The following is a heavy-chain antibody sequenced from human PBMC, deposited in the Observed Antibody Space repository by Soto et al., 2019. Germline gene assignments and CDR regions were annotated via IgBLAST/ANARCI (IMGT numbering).Heavy chain of an antibody. Sequence: ASVKVSCKASGYTFSNYPMHWVRKAPGQRLEWMGWINTGNGDTKYSQKFQGRVTITRDTSAITAYMELSSLRSEDTAVYYCVRDWTHYDSNGPGDYWGQGTLVTVSS. CDR1: GYTFSNYP. V-gene: IGHV1-3*04. CDR3: VRDWTHYDSNGPGDY. D-gene: IGHD3-22*01. CDR2: INTGNGDT. J-gene: IGHJ4*02.